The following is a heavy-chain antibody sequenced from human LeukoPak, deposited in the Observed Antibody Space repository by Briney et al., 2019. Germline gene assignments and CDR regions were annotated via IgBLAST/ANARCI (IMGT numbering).Heavy chain of an antibody. CDR1: GFTFSSYG. CDR3: ARGYLRPYY. V-gene: IGHV3-30*03. Sequence: GGSLRLSCAASGFTFSSYGMHWVRQAPGKGLEWVAVISYDGSNKYYADSVKGRFTISRDNAKNTLYLQMNSLKAEDTAVYYCARGYLRPYYWGQGTLVTVSS. D-gene: IGHD6-13*01. CDR2: ISYDGSNK. J-gene: IGHJ4*02.